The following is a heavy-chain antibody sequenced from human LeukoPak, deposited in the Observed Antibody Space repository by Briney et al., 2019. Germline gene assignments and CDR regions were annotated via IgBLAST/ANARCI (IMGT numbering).Heavy chain of an antibody. CDR3: ARAPGGYGSGSRGAFDI. Sequence: PSETLSLTCTVSGGSISSTGYYWVWIRQPPGKGLEWIGSIYYSGSTHYHPSLKSRVTMSIQTSKNPFSLKLSSVTAAASAVYYCARAPGGYGSGSRGAFDIWGQGTMVTVSS. CDR1: GGSISSTGYY. D-gene: IGHD3-10*01. J-gene: IGHJ3*02. V-gene: IGHV4-39*07. CDR2: IYYSGST.